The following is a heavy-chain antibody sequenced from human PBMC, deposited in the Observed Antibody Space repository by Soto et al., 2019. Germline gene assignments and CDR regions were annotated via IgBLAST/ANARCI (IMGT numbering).Heavy chain of an antibody. CDR1: GGSITSSSFY. V-gene: IGHV4-39*01. J-gene: IGHJ4*02. D-gene: IGHD3-9*01. Sequence: SETLSLTCTVSGGSITSSSFYWGWIRQPPGKGLEWIGIIYYSGSTYYNPSLKSRVTISVDTSKSQFSLNLNSVTAADTAVFYCARGYDILTGPLDYWGPGTLVTVSS. CDR2: IYYSGST. CDR3: ARGYDILTGPLDY.